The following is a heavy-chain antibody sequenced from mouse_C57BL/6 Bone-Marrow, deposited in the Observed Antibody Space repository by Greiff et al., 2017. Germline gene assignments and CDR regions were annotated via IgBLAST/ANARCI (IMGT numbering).Heavy chain of an antibody. Sequence: QVQLKESGAELVRPGTSVKLSCKASGYTFTSYWMHWVKQRPGQGLEWIGVIDPSDSYTNYNQKFKGKATLTVDTSSSTAYMQLSSLTSEDSAVYYCASTGFAYWGQGTLVTVSA. CDR3: ASTGFAY. D-gene: IGHD4-1*02. CDR1: GYTFTSYW. CDR2: IDPSDSYT. V-gene: IGHV1-59*01. J-gene: IGHJ3*01.